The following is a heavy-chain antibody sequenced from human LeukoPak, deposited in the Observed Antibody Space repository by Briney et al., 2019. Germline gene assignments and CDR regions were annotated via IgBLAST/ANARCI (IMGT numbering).Heavy chain of an antibody. J-gene: IGHJ4*02. CDR3: ARNPAGIGDY. CDR2: ISGSGGST. Sequence: PGGSLRLSCAASGFTFSSYAMSWVRQAPGKGLEWVSAISGSGGSTYYADSVKGRFTVSRDNAKNSLYLQMNSLRDEDTAVYYCARNPAGIGDYWGQGTLVTVSS. V-gene: IGHV3-23*01. D-gene: IGHD1-26*01. CDR1: GFTFSSYA.